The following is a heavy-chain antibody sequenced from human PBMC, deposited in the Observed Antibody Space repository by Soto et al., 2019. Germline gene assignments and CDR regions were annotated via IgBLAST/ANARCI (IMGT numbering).Heavy chain of an antibody. CDR3: VGGDGSNDY. CDR1: GYTFSSCD. D-gene: IGHD1-26*01. J-gene: IGHJ4*02. CDR2: MNPNSGNT. Sequence: QVQLVQSGAEVKKPGASLKVSCKASGYTFSSCDINWVRQAPGQGLEWMGWMNPNSGNTGYAQKFQGRVTMTRNTSISTAYMEISSLGAEETAADYFVGGDGSNDYLGQATPLTVSS. V-gene: IGHV1-8*01.